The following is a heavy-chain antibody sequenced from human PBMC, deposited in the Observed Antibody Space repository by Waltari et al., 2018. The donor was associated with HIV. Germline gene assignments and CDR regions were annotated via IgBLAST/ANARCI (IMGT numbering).Heavy chain of an antibody. CDR2: IDQSGAT. Sequence: QVQLQQWGAGLVKTSETLSLTCLVSGGSFSGFFWTWVRHSPGKGVEWIGEIDQSGATRFNPSLKRRIVIAMDPSRSHFALKLSPVSPADTAVYYCARGPSLRVFRGSRYFNSSLDGWGQGTTVTVSS. CDR3: ARGPSLRVFRGSRYFNSSLDG. V-gene: IGHV4-34*01. D-gene: IGHD3-3*01. J-gene: IGHJ6*02. CDR1: GGSFSGFF.